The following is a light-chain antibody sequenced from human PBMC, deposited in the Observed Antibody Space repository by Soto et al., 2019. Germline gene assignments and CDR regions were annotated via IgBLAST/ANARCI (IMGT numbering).Light chain of an antibody. CDR1: QRVSSSY. Sequence: EIVFTLSPGTLSLSPGARATLSCRASQRVSSSYLAWYQQKPGQAPRLLIYGASSRATGIPDRFSGSGSGTDFTLTISRLEPEDFAVYYCQQYGSSPRTFGQGTKVDIK. J-gene: IGKJ1*01. CDR2: GAS. CDR3: QQYGSSPRT. V-gene: IGKV3-20*01.